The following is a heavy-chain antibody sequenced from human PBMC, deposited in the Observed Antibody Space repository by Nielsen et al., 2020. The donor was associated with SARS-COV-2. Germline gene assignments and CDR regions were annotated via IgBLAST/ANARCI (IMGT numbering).Heavy chain of an antibody. Sequence: GGSLRLSCAASGFTFNDYYMSWIRQAPGKGLEWVSYISSFSSYTRYADSVKGRFTISRDNAKNSLYLQMNSLRADDTAVYYCARSAQSAWSDSYAIWGQGTMVTVSS. V-gene: IGHV3-11*03. D-gene: IGHD6-19*01. CDR1: GFTFNDYY. J-gene: IGHJ3*02. CDR3: ARSAQSAWSDSYAI. CDR2: ISSFSSYT.